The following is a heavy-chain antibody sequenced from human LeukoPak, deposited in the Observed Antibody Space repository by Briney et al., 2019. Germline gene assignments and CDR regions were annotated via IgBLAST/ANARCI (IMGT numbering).Heavy chain of an antibody. CDR2: VNHGGTT. D-gene: IGHD3-3*01. CDR1: GESFSGYY. Sequence: SETLSLTCAVYGESFSGYYWSWIRQPPGRGLEWIGEVNHGGTTNYNPSLKSRVIISADTSKNQFSLKLNSVTAADTAVYYCARSAPYYDFWSGYYDALYYMDVWGKGTTVTVSS. V-gene: IGHV4-34*01. J-gene: IGHJ6*03. CDR3: ARSAPYYDFWSGYYDALYYMDV.